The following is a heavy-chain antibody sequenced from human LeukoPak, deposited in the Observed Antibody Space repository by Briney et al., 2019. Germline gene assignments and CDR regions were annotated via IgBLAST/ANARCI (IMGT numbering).Heavy chain of an antibody. CDR1: GGSISSSSYY. J-gene: IGHJ1*01. Sequence: SETLSLTCTVSGGSISSSSYYWGWIRQPPGKGLEWIGSIYYSGSTNYNPSLKSRVTISVDTSKNQFSLKLSPVTAADTAVYYCASALEYSSSSGPDGEYFQHWGQGTLVTVSS. D-gene: IGHD6-6*01. V-gene: IGHV4-39*07. CDR3: ASALEYSSSSGPDGEYFQH. CDR2: IYYSGST.